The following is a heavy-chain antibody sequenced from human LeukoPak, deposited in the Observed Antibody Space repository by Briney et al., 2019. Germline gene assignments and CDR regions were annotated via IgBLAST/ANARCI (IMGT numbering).Heavy chain of an antibody. J-gene: IGHJ6*04. V-gene: IGHV7-4-1*02. D-gene: IGHD3-22*01. CDR3: ARGDNYYDSSGYSVDV. Sequence: ASVKVSCKASGYTFSSYAMNWVRQAPGQGLEWMGWINTNTGNPTYAQGLTGRFVFSLDTSVSTAYLQISSLKAEDTAVYYCARGDNYYDSSGYSVDVWGKGTTVTVSS. CDR2: INTNTGNP. CDR1: GYTFSSYA.